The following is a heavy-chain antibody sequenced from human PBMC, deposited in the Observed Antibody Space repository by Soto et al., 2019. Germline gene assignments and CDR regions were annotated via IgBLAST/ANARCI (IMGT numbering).Heavy chain of an antibody. CDR1: GFTFSTYA. J-gene: IGHJ4*02. V-gene: IGHV3-33*01. CDR3: ARDLDYGDDVTDF. D-gene: IGHD4-17*01. CDR2: IWYDGSNK. Sequence: QVQLVESGGGVVQPGRSLRLSCAASGFTFSTYAMHWVRQAPGKGLEWVALIWYDGSNKYYADSVKGRFTISRDNSKNTLYLQMNSLRAEDTAVYYCARDLDYGDDVTDFWGQGTLVTVSS.